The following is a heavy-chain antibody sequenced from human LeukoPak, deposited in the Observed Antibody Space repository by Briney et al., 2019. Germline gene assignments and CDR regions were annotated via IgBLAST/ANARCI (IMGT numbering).Heavy chain of an antibody. Sequence: SETLSLTCTVSGGSISSGSYYWSWIRQPAGKGLEWIGRIYTSGSTNYNPSLKSRVTISVDTSKNQFSLKLSSVTAADTAVYYCWSAMVRGANWFDPWGQGTLVTVSS. V-gene: IGHV4-61*02. CDR1: GGSISSGSYY. CDR3: WSAMVRGANWFDP. D-gene: IGHD3-10*01. J-gene: IGHJ5*02. CDR2: IYTSGST.